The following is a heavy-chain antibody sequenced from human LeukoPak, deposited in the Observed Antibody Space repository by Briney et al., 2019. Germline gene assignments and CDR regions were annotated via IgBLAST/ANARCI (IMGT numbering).Heavy chain of an antibody. CDR1: GGSISDYY. CDR2: IYTGGRT. D-gene: IGHD3-10*01. V-gene: IGHV4-4*09. J-gene: IGHJ5*02. Sequence: PSETLSLTCSVSGGSISDYYWSWVRQPPGKGLEGISYIYTGGRTKYNTSLKNRATISVETSKNKLSLKLTNAAAADTAVYFCAGQNSYYYQGRFLSWGQGTLVTVSS. CDR3: AGQNSYYYQGRFLS.